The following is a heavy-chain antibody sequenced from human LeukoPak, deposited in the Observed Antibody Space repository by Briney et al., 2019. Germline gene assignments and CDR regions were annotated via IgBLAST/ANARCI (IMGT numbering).Heavy chain of an antibody. CDR1: GFIASSNY. CDR2: IYSGGST. V-gene: IGHV3-53*01. CDR3: VKGRFGSSGHLDGF. D-gene: IGHD3-22*01. Sequence: GGSLRLSCVVSGFIASSNYMTWVRQAPGTGLEWISLIYSGGSTYYADSVRGRFTISRDSSMNTVYLQMNSLRAEDTAIYYCVKGRFGSSGHLDGFWGQGTLVTVSS. J-gene: IGHJ4*02.